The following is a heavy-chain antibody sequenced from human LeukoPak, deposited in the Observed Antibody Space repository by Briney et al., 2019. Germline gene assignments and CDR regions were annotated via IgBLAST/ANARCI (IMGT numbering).Heavy chain of an antibody. CDR2: IYYSGST. J-gene: IGHJ4*02. CDR1: GGSISSGGYS. D-gene: IGHD3-10*01. V-gene: IGHV4-30-4*07. CDR3: ARAIITPFDY. Sequence: SETLSLTCAVSGGSISSGGYSWSWIRQPPGKGLEWIGYIYYSGSTYYNPSLKSRVTISVDTSKNQFSLKLSSVTAADTAVYYCARAIITPFDYWGQGTLVTVSS.